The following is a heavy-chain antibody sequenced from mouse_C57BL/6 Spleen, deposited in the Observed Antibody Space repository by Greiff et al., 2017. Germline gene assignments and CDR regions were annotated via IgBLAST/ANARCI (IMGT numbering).Heavy chain of an antibody. D-gene: IGHD1-1*01. Sequence: EVHLVESGGGLVKPGGSLKLSCAASGFTFSSYAMPWVRQTPEKRLEWVGTISDGGSYTYYPDNVKGRFTISRDNAKNNQYLQMSHLKAEDTAMYYCARYYYGSSGYFDVWGTGTTVTVSS. CDR2: ISDGGSYT. J-gene: IGHJ1*03. V-gene: IGHV5-4*01. CDR3: ARYYYGSSGYFDV. CDR1: GFTFSSYA.